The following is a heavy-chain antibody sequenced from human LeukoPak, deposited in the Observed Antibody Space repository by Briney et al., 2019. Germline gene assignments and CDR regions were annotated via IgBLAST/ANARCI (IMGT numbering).Heavy chain of an antibody. CDR2: INHSGST. CDR3: ARPYGAYYYDSSGYPSSFDY. CDR1: GGSFSGYY. J-gene: IGHJ4*02. D-gene: IGHD3-22*01. Sequence: SETLSLTCAVYGGSFSGYYWSWIRQPPGKGLEWIGEINHSGSTNYNPSLKSRVTISVDTSKNQFSLKLSSVTAADTAVYYCARPYGAYYYDSSGYPSSFDYWGQGTLVTVSS. V-gene: IGHV4-34*01.